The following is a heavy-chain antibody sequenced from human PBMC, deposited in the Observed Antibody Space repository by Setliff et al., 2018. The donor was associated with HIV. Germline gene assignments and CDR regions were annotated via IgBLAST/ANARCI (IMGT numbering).Heavy chain of an antibody. CDR3: AGILATPGTT. CDR2: IFYSGTT. D-gene: IGHD6-13*01. CDR1: GAPLSSYY. V-gene: IGHV4-59*01. J-gene: IGHJ1*01. Sequence: PSETLSLTCTVSGAPLSSYYLNWIRQPPGKGLEWLGYIFYSGTTNYNPALKSRVTMSVDASKNQFALILSTVTAADTAVYYCAGILATPGTTWGQGTLVTVSS.